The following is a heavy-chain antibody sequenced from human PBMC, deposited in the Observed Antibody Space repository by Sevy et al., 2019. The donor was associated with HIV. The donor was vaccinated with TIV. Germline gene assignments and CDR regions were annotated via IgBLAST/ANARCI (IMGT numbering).Heavy chain of an antibody. Sequence: GGSLRLSCEASGFSFSRYGMHWVRQVASKGLEWVAVISFDGDNKYYSDSVRGRFAISRDNSENTMHLQMNNLRLDDTAVYYCAIGLSSIYPYSMDVWGQGTTVTVSS. V-gene: IGHV3-30*03. CDR3: AIGLSSIYPYSMDV. CDR2: ISFDGDNK. CDR1: GFSFSRYG. D-gene: IGHD3-16*01. J-gene: IGHJ6*02.